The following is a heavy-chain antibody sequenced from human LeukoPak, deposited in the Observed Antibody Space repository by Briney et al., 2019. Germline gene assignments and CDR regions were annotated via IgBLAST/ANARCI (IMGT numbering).Heavy chain of an antibody. CDR3: AKDPRESGWYWGFDY. J-gene: IGHJ4*02. CDR1: GFTFDDYA. CDR2: ISWNSGSI. D-gene: IGHD6-19*01. V-gene: IGHV3-9*01. Sequence: TGRSLRLSCAASGFTFDDYAMHWVRQAPGKGLEWVSGISWNSGSIGYADSVKGRFTISRDNAKNSLYLQMNSLRAEDTALYYCAKDPRESGWYWGFDYWGQGTLVTVSS.